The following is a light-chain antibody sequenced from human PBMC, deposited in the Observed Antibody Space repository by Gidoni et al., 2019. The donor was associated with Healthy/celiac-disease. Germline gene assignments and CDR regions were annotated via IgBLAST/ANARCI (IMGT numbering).Light chain of an antibody. CDR2: LGS. J-gene: IGKJ1*01. Sequence: DIVMPHSPLSLPVTPGEPASISCRSSQSLLHSNGYNYLDWYLQKPGQSPQLLIYLGSNRDSGVPDRFSGSGAGTDFTLKISRVEAEEVGVYYCMQAIQTPWTFGQGTKVEIK. V-gene: IGKV2-28*01. CDR3: MQAIQTPWT. CDR1: QSLLHSNGYNY.